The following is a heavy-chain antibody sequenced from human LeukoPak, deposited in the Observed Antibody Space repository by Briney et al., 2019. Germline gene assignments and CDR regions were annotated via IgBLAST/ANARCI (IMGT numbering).Heavy chain of an antibody. J-gene: IGHJ4*02. CDR3: AKDQGFGEYYFDY. D-gene: IGHD3-10*01. Sequence: GGSLRLSCAASGFTFSDYWMTWVRQAPGKGLEWVSAISGSGGSTYYADSVKGRFTISRDNSKNTLYLQMNSLRAEDTAVYYCAKDQGFGEYYFDYWGQGTLVTVSS. CDR2: ISGSGGST. CDR1: GFTFSDYW. V-gene: IGHV3-23*01.